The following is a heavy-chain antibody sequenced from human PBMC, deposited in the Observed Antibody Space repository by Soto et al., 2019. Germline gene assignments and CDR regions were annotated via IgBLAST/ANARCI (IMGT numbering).Heavy chain of an antibody. CDR1: GYTFTSYD. Sequence: ASVKVSCKASGYTFTSYDINWVRQATGQGLERMGWMNPNSGNTGYAQKFQGGVTMTRNTSISTAYMELSSLRSEDTAVYYCARRGYSSSWYYYYYYGMDVWGQGTTVTVSS. J-gene: IGHJ6*02. D-gene: IGHD6-13*01. CDR2: MNPNSGNT. V-gene: IGHV1-8*01. CDR3: ARRGYSSSWYYYYYYGMDV.